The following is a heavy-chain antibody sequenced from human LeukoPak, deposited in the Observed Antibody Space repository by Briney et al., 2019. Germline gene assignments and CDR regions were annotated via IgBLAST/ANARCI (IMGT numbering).Heavy chain of an antibody. V-gene: IGHV4-34*01. CDR3: ARVRAEVRGVINDLDY. J-gene: IGHJ4*02. Sequence: SETLSLTCAVSGGSLSGYFWGWIRQPPGTGPQWTGEINHNGRTNYNASLKSRVTISADTSKNLLSLKLSSVTAADTAVYYCARVRAEVRGVINDLDYWGQGTLVTVSS. CDR1: GGSLSGYF. CDR2: INHNGRT. D-gene: IGHD3-10*01.